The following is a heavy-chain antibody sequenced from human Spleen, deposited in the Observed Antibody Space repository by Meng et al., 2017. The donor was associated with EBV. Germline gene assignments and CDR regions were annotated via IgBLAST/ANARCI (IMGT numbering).Heavy chain of an antibody. D-gene: IGHD5-12*01. Sequence: QGQLMQSGSEVRKSGSSVKVSCKAAGGTFSNYAFNWVRQAPGQGLEWMGGIIPLLGTPNYAQKFQGRVTITADKSTATTYMELNSLRSDDTALYYCARAYSGYDDLPSYWGQGTLVTVSS. J-gene: IGHJ4*02. CDR1: GGTFSNYA. CDR3: ARAYSGYDDLPSY. V-gene: IGHV1-69*06. CDR2: IIPLLGTP.